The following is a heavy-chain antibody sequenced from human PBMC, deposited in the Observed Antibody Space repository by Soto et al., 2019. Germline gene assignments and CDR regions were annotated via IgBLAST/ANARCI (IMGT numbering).Heavy chain of an antibody. Sequence: QITLKESGPTLVKPTQTLTLTCTFSGFSLSTSGVGVGWIRQPPGKALEWLALIYWNDDKRYSPSLKSRLTITKDTSKNQVVLTMTNMDPVDTATYHCAHRVLWFGEGSFDYWGQGTLVTVSS. D-gene: IGHD3-10*01. CDR3: AHRVLWFGEGSFDY. J-gene: IGHJ4*02. CDR1: GFSLSTSGVG. V-gene: IGHV2-5*01. CDR2: IYWNDDK.